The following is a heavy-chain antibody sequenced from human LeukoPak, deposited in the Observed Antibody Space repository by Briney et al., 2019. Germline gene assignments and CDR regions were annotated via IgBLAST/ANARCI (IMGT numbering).Heavy chain of an antibody. Sequence: GGSLRLSCAASGFTLSSYSMNWVRQAPGKGLEWVSSISSSSSYIYYADSVKGRFTISRDNAKNSLYLQMNSLRAEDTAVYYCASLNSGSYYSSDYWGQGTLVTVSS. V-gene: IGHV3-21*01. CDR3: ASLNSGSYYSSDY. CDR2: ISSSSSYI. CDR1: GFTLSSYS. J-gene: IGHJ4*02. D-gene: IGHD1-26*01.